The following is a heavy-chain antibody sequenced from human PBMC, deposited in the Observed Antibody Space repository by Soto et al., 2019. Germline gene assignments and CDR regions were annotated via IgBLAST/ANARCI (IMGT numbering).Heavy chain of an antibody. CDR2: IIPIFGTA. CDR3: ARDCSSTSCPPYGMDV. D-gene: IGHD2-2*01. J-gene: IGHJ6*02. CDR1: GGTFSSYA. Sequence: QVQLVQSGAEVKKPGSSVKVSCKASGGTFSSYAISWVRQAPGQGLEWMGGIIPIFGTANYAQKFQGRVTITADNSTSTAYREVSSLRAEDTAVYYCARDCSSTSCPPYGMDVWGQGTTVTVSS. V-gene: IGHV1-69*06.